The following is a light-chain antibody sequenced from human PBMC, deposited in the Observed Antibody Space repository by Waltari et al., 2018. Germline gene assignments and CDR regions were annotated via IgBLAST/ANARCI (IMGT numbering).Light chain of an antibody. CDR2: SNT. CDR1: RSNIGSNG. CDR3: AAWDGSLKAWV. J-gene: IGLJ3*02. V-gene: IGLV1-44*01. Sequence: QSVVTQPPSVSGTPGQRVTISCSGSRSNIGSNGLPWYQHLPGTGPRLLIFSNTQRPSGVPDRFSASKSATSASLAISGLQSEDEADYYCAAWDGSLKAWVFGGGTKLTVL.